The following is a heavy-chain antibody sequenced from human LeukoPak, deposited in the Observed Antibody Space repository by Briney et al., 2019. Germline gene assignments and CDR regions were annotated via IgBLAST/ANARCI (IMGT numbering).Heavy chain of an antibody. CDR1: GYSISSGYY. Sequence: SETLSLTCAVSGYSISSGYYWGWIRQPPGKGLEWIGSIYHSGSTYYNPSLKSRVTISVDTSKNQFSLNLSSVTAADTAVYYCARLGSTISFDYWGQGTLVTVSS. V-gene: IGHV4-38-2*01. CDR2: IYHSGST. CDR3: ARLGSTISFDY. D-gene: IGHD2-2*01. J-gene: IGHJ4*02.